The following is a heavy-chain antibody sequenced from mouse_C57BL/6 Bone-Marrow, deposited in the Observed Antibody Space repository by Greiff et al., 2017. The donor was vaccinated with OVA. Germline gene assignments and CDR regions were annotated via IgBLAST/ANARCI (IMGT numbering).Heavy chain of an antibody. CDR3: TRKGGPYWYFDV. Sequence: VQLQQSGAELVRPGASVTLSCKASGYTFTDYEMHWVKQTPVHGLEWIGAIDPETGGTAYNQKFKGKAILTADKSSSTAYMELRSLTSADSAVYYGTRKGGPYWYFDVWGTGTTVTVSS. CDR1: GYTFTDYE. J-gene: IGHJ1*03. CDR2: IDPETGGT. V-gene: IGHV1-15*01.